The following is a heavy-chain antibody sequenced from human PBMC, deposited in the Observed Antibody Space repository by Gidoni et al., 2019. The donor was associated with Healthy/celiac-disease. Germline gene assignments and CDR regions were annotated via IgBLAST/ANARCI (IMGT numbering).Heavy chain of an antibody. CDR3: ARDSSGSYYVGDAFDI. CDR1: GFTVSSNY. D-gene: IGHD1-26*01. V-gene: IGHV3-66*01. CDR2: IYSGGST. Sequence: EVQLVESGGGLVQPGGSLRLSCAASGFTVSSNYMSWVRQAPGKGLEWVSVIYSGGSTYYADSVKGRFTISRDNSKNTLYLQMNSLRAEDTAVYYCARDSSGSYYVGDAFDIWGQGTMVTVSS. J-gene: IGHJ3*02.